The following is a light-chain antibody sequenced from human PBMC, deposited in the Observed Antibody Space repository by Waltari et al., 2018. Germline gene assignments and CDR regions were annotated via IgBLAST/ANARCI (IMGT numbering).Light chain of an antibody. V-gene: IGKV4-1*01. Sequence: DIVMTQSPDSLAGSLGARATINCTSSQSVLYSSNNKNYLAWYKHKPGQPPQLLIYWASTRESGVPDRFSGSGSGTDFTLTISSLQAEDVAVYYCQQYYSIPLTFGPGTKVDIK. CDR1: QSVLYSSNNKNY. CDR2: WAS. J-gene: IGKJ3*01. CDR3: QQYYSIPLT.